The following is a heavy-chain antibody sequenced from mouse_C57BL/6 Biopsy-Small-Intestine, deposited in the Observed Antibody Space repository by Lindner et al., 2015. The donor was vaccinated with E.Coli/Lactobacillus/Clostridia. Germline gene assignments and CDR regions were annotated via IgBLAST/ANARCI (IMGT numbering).Heavy chain of an antibody. D-gene: IGHD2-4*01. Sequence: VQLQESGGGLVQPKGSLKLSCAASGFSFNTYAMNWVRQAPGKGFGMGCSHKESKSNNYATYYADSVKDRFTISRDDSESMLYLQMNNLKTEDTAMYYCVRYDYDYYAMDYWGQGTSVTVSS. CDR1: GFSFNTYA. J-gene: IGHJ4*01. CDR3: VRYDYDYYAMDY. CDR2: KESKSNNYAT. V-gene: IGHV10-1*01.